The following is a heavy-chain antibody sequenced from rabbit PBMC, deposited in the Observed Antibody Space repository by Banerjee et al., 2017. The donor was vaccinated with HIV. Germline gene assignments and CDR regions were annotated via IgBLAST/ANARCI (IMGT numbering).Heavy chain of an antibody. CDR1: GFSFSSGYD. D-gene: IGHD4-1*01. CDR3: ARDLAGVIGWNFGL. CDR2: IYTGSSDIT. V-gene: IGHV1S40*01. J-gene: IGHJ3*01. Sequence: EESGGGLFQPGGSLTLTCKASGFSFSSGYDMSWVRQAPGKGLEWIACIYTGSSDITYYASWAKGRFTISKTSSTTVTLQMTSLTAADTATYFCARDLAGVIGWNFGLWGQGTLVTVS.